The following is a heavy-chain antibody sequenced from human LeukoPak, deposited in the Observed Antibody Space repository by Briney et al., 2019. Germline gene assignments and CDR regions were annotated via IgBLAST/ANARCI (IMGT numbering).Heavy chain of an antibody. CDR3: ARGYCRGGSCYSYYYYNYMDV. CDR2: IYHSGRT. CDR1: GGSISSYY. D-gene: IGHD2-15*01. Sequence: PSETLSLTCTVSGGSISSYYWSWIWQPPGKGLEWIGSIYHSGRTFYNPSLKSRVTISVDTSKNQFSLKLSSVTAADTAVYYCARGYCRGGSCYSYYYYNYMDVWGKGTTVTVSS. J-gene: IGHJ6*03. V-gene: IGHV4-59*12.